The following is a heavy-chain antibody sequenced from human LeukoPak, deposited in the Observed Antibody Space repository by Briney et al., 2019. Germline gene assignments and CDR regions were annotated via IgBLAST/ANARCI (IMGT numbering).Heavy chain of an antibody. Sequence: SGGSLRLSCAASGFTFSAYSMNWIRQAPGKGLEWVSSISSSSSEVYYADSVRGRFTISRDAAENSRYLQVNNLIAEDTAVYYCARGGGANNWDYYFDYWGRGTLVTVSS. CDR3: ARGGGANNWDYYFDY. J-gene: IGHJ4*02. CDR1: GFTFSAYS. D-gene: IGHD1-1*01. CDR2: ISSSSSEV. V-gene: IGHV3-21*06.